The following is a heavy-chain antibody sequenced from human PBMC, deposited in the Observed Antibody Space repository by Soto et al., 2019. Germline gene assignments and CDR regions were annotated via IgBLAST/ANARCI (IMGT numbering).Heavy chain of an antibody. CDR2: ISYDGSNK. CDR1: GVTPSSYG. D-gene: IGHD6-13*01. V-gene: IGHV3-30*18. J-gene: IGHJ6*02. CDR3: AKNAAAGTQYYYGMDV. Sequence: GQERRLSRAASGVTPSSYGKNGVRQAPGKGLEWVAVISYDGSNKYYADSVKGRFTISRDNSKNTLYLQMNSLRAEDTAVYYCAKNAAAGTQYYYGMDVWGQGT.